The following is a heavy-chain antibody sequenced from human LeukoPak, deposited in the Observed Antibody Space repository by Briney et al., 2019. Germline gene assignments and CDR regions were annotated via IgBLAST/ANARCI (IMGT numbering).Heavy chain of an antibody. V-gene: IGHV3-7*01. CDR3: ARTDAFDI. Sequence: GSLRLSSVAPGFVPSGDWVSWVRQAPGEGLEWVANIKKDGREKYYVDSVKGRFTISRDNAKNSLYLQMNSLRAEDTAMYYCARTDAFDIWGQGTLVTVSS. CDR1: GFVPSGDW. CDR2: IKKDGREK. J-gene: IGHJ3*02.